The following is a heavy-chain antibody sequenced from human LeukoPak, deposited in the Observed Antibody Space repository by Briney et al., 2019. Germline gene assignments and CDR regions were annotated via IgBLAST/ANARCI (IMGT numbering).Heavy chain of an antibody. D-gene: IGHD1-1*01. CDR1: GFTFSRYW. Sequence: GSLRLSCEASGFTFSRYWMTWVRQAPGKGLEWIGSIYYHENTYYNSSLKSRVTISVDTSKNQFSLKLNSVTAADTAVYFCARRAYSAAYWKHFDYWGQGTLVTVSS. V-gene: IGHV4-39*01. CDR3: ARRAYSAAYWKHFDY. CDR2: IYYHENT. J-gene: IGHJ4*02.